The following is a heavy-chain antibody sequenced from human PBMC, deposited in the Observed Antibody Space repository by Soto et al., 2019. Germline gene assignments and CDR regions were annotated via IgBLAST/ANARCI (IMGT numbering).Heavy chain of an antibody. V-gene: IGHV3-7*03. CDR2: IKEDGTET. D-gene: IGHD5-12*01. CDR1: GFTFSDRW. Sequence: EVQLVESGGGLVQPGGSLRLSCAASGFTFSDRWMNWVRQARGKGLEWVDNIKEDGTETHYVDSVKGRFTISRDNAKNSLHLEMNNLRVEDTALYYCASHGELCTGSDCYRYFDSWGQGTLVTVSS. CDR3: ASHGELCTGSDCYRYFDS. J-gene: IGHJ4*02.